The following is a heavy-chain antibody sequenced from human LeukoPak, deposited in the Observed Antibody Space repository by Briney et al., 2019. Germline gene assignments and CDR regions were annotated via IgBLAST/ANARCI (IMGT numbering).Heavy chain of an antibody. D-gene: IGHD3-9*01. CDR1: GVSITSYY. V-gene: IGHV4-59*13. CDR2: IHSRGTT. J-gene: IGHJ4*02. CDR3: ASLRYFDWLPNSDY. Sequence: SETLSLTCSVSGVSITSYYWNWIRQSPGKGLEWLGNIHSRGTTNYNPSLKSRVTLSLDTSKSQFALKVTSVTAADTAVYYCASLRYFDWLPNSDYWGQGTLVTVSS.